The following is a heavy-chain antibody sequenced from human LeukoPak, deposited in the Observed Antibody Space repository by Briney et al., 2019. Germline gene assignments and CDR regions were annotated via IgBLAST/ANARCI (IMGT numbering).Heavy chain of an antibody. D-gene: IGHD2-21*02. Sequence: GGSLRLSCAASGFTFSGSAMHWVRQASGKGLEWVGRIRSKANSYATAYAASVKGRFTISRDDSKNTAYLQMNSLKTEDTAVYYCASSAYCGGDCYLDYWGQGTLVTVSS. CDR3: ASSAYCGGDCYLDY. V-gene: IGHV3-73*01. CDR2: IRSKANSYAT. CDR1: GFTFSGSA. J-gene: IGHJ4*02.